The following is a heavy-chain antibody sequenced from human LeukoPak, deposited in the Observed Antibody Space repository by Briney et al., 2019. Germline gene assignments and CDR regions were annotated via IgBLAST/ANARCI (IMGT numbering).Heavy chain of an antibody. Sequence: PGGSLRLSCAASGFTFSSYGMHWVRQAPGKGLEWVAFIRYVGSNKYYADSVKGRFTISRDNSKNTLYLQMNSLRAEDTAVYYCAKIAAAGTIPVNRDYWGQGTLVTVSS. D-gene: IGHD6-13*01. V-gene: IGHV3-30*02. CDR3: AKIAAAGTIPVNRDY. CDR1: GFTFSSYG. CDR2: IRYVGSNK. J-gene: IGHJ4*02.